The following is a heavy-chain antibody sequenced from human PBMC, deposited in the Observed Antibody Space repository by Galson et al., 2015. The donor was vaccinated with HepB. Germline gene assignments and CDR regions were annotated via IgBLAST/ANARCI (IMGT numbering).Heavy chain of an antibody. CDR3: ASSPVASPFDY. CDR2: ISSSSSYI. D-gene: IGHD5-12*01. CDR1: GFTFSNYS. Sequence: SLRLSCAASGFTFSNYSMHWVRQAPGKGLEWVSSISSSSSYIYYADSMRGRFTNSRDNAKNSLYLQMNGLRAEDTAVYYCASSPVASPFDYWGQGTLVTVSS. V-gene: IGHV3-21*01. J-gene: IGHJ4*02.